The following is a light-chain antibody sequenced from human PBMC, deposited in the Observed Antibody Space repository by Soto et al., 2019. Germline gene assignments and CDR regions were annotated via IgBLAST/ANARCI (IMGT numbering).Light chain of an antibody. V-gene: IGLV2-14*01. J-gene: IGLJ1*01. CDR2: EVT. CDR1: SSDIGPYNY. Sequence: QSALAQPASVSGSPGQSITISCIGTSSDIGPYNYVSWYQQHPDKAPKLILYEVTNRPSGASDRFSGSKSGNAAFLTISGLQAEDEADYYCSSYSSSATPEVFGTGTKATVL. CDR3: SSYSSSATPEV.